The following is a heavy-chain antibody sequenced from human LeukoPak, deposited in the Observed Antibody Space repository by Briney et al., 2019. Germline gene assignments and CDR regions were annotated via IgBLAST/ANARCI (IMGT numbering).Heavy chain of an antibody. CDR2: INHSGST. D-gene: IGHD4-17*01. J-gene: IGHJ4*02. V-gene: IGHV4-34*01. Sequence: SETLSLTCAVYGGSFSGYFWSWIRQPPGKGLEWIGEINHSGSTNYNPSLKSRVTISVDTSKNQFSLELSSVAAADTAVYYCARHLRSGAVDYWGQGTLVTVSS. CDR1: GGSFSGYF. CDR3: ARHLRSGAVDY.